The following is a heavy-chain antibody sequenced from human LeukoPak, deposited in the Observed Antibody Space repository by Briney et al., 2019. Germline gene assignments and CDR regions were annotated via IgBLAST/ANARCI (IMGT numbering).Heavy chain of an antibody. CDR3: ATKIRDYASGGYYFDS. V-gene: IGHV1-69*05. D-gene: IGHD3-10*01. CDR1: GGTLNNYA. Sequence: LVKVSCKASGGTLNNYAINWVRQVPGQGLEWVGGIILVFGSANYAQRFQGRVTISTDESRTTFYMEVNRLTSEDTAIYYCATKIRDYASGGYYFDSWGQGTLVSVSS. J-gene: IGHJ4*02. CDR2: IILVFGSA.